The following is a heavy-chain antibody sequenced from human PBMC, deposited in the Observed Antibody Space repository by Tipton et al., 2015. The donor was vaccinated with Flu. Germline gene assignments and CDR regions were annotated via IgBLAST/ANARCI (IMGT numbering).Heavy chain of an antibody. J-gene: IGHJ4*02. V-gene: IGHV4-38-2*01. CDR2: IYHSGST. CDR3: ARHGPGLGYCSGGSCYEVNY. Sequence: TLSLTCAVSGYSISSGYYWGWIRQPPGKGLEWIGSIYHSGSTYYNPSLKSRVTISVDTSKNQFSQKLSSVTAADTAVYYCARHGPGLGYCSGGSCYEVNYWGQGTLVTVSS. CDR1: GYSISSGYY. D-gene: IGHD2-15*01.